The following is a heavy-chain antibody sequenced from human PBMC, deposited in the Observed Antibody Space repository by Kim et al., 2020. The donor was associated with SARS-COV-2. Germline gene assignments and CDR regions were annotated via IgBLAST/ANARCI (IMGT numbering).Heavy chain of an antibody. J-gene: IGHJ4*02. Sequence: GGSLRLSCAASGFTFSSYAMHWVRQAPGKGLEWVAVISYDGSNKYYADSVKGRFTISRDNSKNTLYLQMNSLRAEDTAVYYCATPGNSGYLEVAVAGTQRELDYWGQGTLVTVSS. V-gene: IGHV3-30-3*01. CDR2: ISYDGSNK. CDR1: GFTFSSYA. D-gene: IGHD6-19*01. CDR3: ATPGNSGYLEVAVAGTQRELDY.